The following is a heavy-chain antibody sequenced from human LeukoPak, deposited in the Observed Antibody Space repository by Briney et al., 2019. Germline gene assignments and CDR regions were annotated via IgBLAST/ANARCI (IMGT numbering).Heavy chain of an antibody. D-gene: IGHD2-15*01. CDR3: ARIPGLGYCSGGSCYYFDY. V-gene: IGHV3-48*01. CDR1: GFTFSSYN. Sequence: GGSLRLSCAASGFTFSSYNMNWVRQAPGKGLEWVSYISSSSSTIYYADSVKGRFTISRDNAKNSLYLQMNSLRAEDTAVYYCARIPGLGYCSGGSCYYFDYWGQGTLVTVSS. J-gene: IGHJ4*02. CDR2: ISSSSSTI.